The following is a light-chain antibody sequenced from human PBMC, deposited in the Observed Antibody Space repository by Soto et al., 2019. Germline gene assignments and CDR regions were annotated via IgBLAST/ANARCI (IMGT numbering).Light chain of an antibody. CDR2: FAS. CDR1: QSVSSV. CDR3: QQRHDWPPS. V-gene: IGKV3-11*01. J-gene: IGKJ4*01. Sequence: EIVLTQSPATLSLSPGERATLSCRAIQSVSSVVAWYQQSPGQAPRLLIYFASNRAAGVPPRFSGSGSGTDFTLTISSLEPEDFAGYCSQQRHDWPPSFGGGTKVEIK.